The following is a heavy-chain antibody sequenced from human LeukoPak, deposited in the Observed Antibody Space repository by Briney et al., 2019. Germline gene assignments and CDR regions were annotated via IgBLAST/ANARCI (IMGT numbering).Heavy chain of an antibody. CDR1: GYTLTELS. Sequence: ASVKVSCKVSGYTLTELSMHWVRQAPGKGLEWMGGFDPEDGETIYAQKFQGRVTMTEDTSTDTAYMELSSLRSEDTAVYYCATESPNYDFWSGYYKPRLYYMDVWGKGTTVTVSS. CDR3: ATESPNYDFWSGYYKPRLYYMDV. CDR2: FDPEDGET. D-gene: IGHD3-3*01. J-gene: IGHJ6*03. V-gene: IGHV1-24*01.